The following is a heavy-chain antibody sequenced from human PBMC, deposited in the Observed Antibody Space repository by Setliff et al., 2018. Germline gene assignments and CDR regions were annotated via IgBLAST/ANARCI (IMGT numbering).Heavy chain of an antibody. V-gene: IGHV4-59*11. CDR3: ARLRKSTPHWYFDL. CDR1: GVSISSHY. CDR2: IYYTGST. J-gene: IGHJ2*01. Sequence: SETLSLTCTVSGVSISSHYWSWVRQPPGKGLECIGDIYYTGSTKYNPSLWSRLTMSIDASKKQFSLRLTSVSAADTAVYYCARLRKSTPHWYFDLWGRGTLVTVSS.